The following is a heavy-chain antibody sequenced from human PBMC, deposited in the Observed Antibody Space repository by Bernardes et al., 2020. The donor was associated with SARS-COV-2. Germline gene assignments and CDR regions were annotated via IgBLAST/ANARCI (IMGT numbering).Heavy chain of an antibody. J-gene: IGHJ4*02. V-gene: IGHV3-7*01. CDR3: ARIYSTSSFDFDY. CDR2: INQDGSDK. CDR1: GFTFSTFW. Sequence: GGSLRLSCAASGFTFSTFWMTLVRQAPGKGLEWVSNINQDGSDKYYVDSVKGRFTISRDNAKNSLFMQMNTLRAEDTAVYYCARIYSTSSFDFDYWGQGTLVTVSS. D-gene: IGHD6-6*01.